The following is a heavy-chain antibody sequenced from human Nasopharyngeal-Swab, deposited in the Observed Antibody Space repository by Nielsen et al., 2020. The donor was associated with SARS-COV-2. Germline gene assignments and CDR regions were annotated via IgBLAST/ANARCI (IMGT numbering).Heavy chain of an antibody. J-gene: IGHJ4*02. CDR2: ISSTGDYI. V-gene: IGHV3-21*01. CDR1: GFTFSLYT. D-gene: IGHD3-22*01. Sequence: GGSLRLSCAASGFTFSLYTMNWVRQAPGKGLEWVSAISSTGDYIYYAASVKGRFTISRDNAKNSVYLQMNSLRAEDTAVYYCARGDDTTDYYEPFDYWGQGTLVTVSS. CDR3: ARGDDTTDYYEPFDY.